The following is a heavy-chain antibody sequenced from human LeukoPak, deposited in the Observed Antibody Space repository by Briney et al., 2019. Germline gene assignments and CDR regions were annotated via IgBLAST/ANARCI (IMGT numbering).Heavy chain of an antibody. V-gene: IGHV3-7*05. CDR2: INQDGSEK. CDR1: GFTLSRSW. CDR3: ARAYQTDY. D-gene: IGHD2-2*01. J-gene: IGHJ4*02. Sequence: GGSLRLSCAASGFTLSRSWMSWVRQAPGKGLEWVANINQDGSEKNYVDSVKGRFTISRDNVKNSLYLQMNSLRAEDTAVYYCARAYQTDYWGQGTLVTVSS.